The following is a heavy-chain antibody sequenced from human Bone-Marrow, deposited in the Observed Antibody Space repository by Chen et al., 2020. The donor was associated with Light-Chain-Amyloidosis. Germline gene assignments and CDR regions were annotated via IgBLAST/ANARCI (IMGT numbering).Heavy chain of an antibody. CDR2: IYYSGST. Sequence: QLQLQESGPGLVKPSETLSLTCTVSGGSISSSSYYWGWIRQPPGKGLEWIGSIYYSGSTYYNPSLKSRVTISVDTSKNQFSLKLSSVTAADTAVYYCARQPYYDYVSLQPDFDYWGQGTLVTVSS. CDR1: GGSISSSSYY. J-gene: IGHJ4*02. V-gene: IGHV4-39*01. CDR3: ARQPYYDYVSLQPDFDY. D-gene: IGHD3-16*01.